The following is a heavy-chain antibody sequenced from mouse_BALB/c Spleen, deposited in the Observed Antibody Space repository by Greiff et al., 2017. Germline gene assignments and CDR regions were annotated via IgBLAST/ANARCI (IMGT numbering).Heavy chain of an antibody. Sequence: VQLQQSGAELARPGASVKLSCKASGYTFTSYWMQWVKQRPGQGLEWIGAIYPGDGDTRYTQKFKGKATLTADKSSSTAYMQLSSLASEDSAVYYCARKGPWGAMDYWGQGTSVTVSS. J-gene: IGHJ4*01. V-gene: IGHV1-87*01. CDR1: GYTFTSYW. CDR3: ARKGPWGAMDY. CDR2: IYPGDGDT.